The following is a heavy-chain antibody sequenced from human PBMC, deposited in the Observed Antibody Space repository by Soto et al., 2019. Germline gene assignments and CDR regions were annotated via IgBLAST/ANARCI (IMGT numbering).Heavy chain of an antibody. D-gene: IGHD5-18*01. CDR2: IYYSGST. V-gene: IGHV4-39*01. Sequence: SETLSLTCTVSGGSFSPNYWGWIRQPPGKGLEWIGSIYYSGSTYYNPSLKSRVTISVDTSKNQFSLKLSSVTAADTAVYYCACIFSGGYGYGFYYYGMDVWGQGTTVTVSS. CDR1: GGSFSPNY. J-gene: IGHJ6*02. CDR3: ACIFSGGYGYGFYYYGMDV.